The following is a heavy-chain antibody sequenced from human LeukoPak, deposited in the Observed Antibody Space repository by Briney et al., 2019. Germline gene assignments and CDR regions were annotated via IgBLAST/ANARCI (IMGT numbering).Heavy chain of an antibody. Sequence: GGSLRLSCAASGFTSSIYAMTWVRQAPGKGLEWVSTISGSGGSTYYADSVKGRFTISRDNSKNTLYLQMNSLRAEDTAVYYCAKVRYYYDSSGYYYWGQGTLVTVSS. J-gene: IGHJ4*02. D-gene: IGHD3-22*01. CDR3: AKVRYYYDSSGYYY. V-gene: IGHV3-23*01. CDR2: ISGSGGST. CDR1: GFTSSIYA.